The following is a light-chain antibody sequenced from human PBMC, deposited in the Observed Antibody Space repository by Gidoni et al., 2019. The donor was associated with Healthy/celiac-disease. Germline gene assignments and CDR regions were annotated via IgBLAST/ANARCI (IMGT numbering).Light chain of an antibody. CDR3: QQRSNWRRT. J-gene: IGKJ1*01. CDR1: QSVSSY. V-gene: IGKV3-11*01. CDR2: GAS. Sequence: EIVLTQSPATLSLSPVHRATLSFRSSQSVSSYLALYQKKPGQAPRCLVYGASTRSTGSPAWFSGSGSGTDFTLTLSGVEPDDFAVYYCQQRSNWRRTFXXXTRVEIK.